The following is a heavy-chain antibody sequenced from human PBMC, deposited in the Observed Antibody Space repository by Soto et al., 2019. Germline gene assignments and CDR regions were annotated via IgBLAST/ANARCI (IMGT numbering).Heavy chain of an antibody. J-gene: IGHJ2*01. CDR2: IIPIFGTA. CDR1: GGTFSSYA. V-gene: IGHV1-69*13. Sequence: ASVKVSCKASGGTFSSYAISWVREAPGQGLELMGGIIPIFGTANYAQKFQGRVTITADESTSTAYMELSSLRSEDTAVYYCARVTVVNPWYFDLWGRGTLVTVYS. D-gene: IGHD2-21*01. CDR3: ARVTVVNPWYFDL.